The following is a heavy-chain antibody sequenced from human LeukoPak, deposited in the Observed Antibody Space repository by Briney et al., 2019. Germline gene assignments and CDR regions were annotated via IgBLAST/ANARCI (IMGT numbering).Heavy chain of an antibody. CDR2: ASYSGST. J-gene: IGHJ4*02. Sequence: PSETLSLTCTVFGGSISPYYWSWVRQPPGKGLEWIGYASYSGSTDYNPSLKSRVIISIDTSKNQFSLRLRSVTAADTAVYYCARENDRYGRIDYWGQGTQVTVSS. CDR3: ARENDRYGRIDY. CDR1: GGSISPYY. D-gene: IGHD5-18*01. V-gene: IGHV4-59*01.